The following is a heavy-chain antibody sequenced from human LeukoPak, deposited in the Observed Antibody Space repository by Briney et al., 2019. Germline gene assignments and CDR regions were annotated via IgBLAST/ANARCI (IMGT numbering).Heavy chain of an antibody. CDR2: ISGSGGSI. CDR1: GFTFSSYA. V-gene: IGHV3-23*01. CDR3: ANPYRYYYDSSGYRPRDAFDI. J-gene: IGHJ3*02. Sequence: PGGPLRLSCAASGFTFSSYAMSWVRQAPGKGLEWVSAISGSGGSIYYADSVKGRFTISRDNSKNTLYLQMNSLRAEDTAVYYCANPYRYYYDSSGYRPRDAFDIWGQGTMVTVSS. D-gene: IGHD3-22*01.